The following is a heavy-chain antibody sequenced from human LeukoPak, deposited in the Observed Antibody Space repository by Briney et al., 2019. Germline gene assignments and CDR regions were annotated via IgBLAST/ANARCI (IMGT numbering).Heavy chain of an antibody. CDR3: AKGCRSANCDEGRWFDP. J-gene: IGHJ5*02. D-gene: IGHD2-2*01. CDR1: GFMFSSYA. V-gene: IGHV3-23*01. CDR2: ISGGGSNT. Sequence: PGGSLRLSCAASGFMFSSYAMSWVRQAPGKGLEWVSSISGGGSNTYFADSVTGRFSVSRDNSKNTLYLQMNSLRAEDTATYYCAKGCRSANCDEGRWFDPWGQGTLVIVSS.